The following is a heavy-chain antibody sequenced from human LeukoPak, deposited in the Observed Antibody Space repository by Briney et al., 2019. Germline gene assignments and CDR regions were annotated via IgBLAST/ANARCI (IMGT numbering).Heavy chain of an antibody. J-gene: IGHJ4*02. V-gene: IGHV3-11*04. Sequence: GGSLRLSCAASGFTFSDYYMSWIRQAPGKGLEWVSYISSSGSTIYYADSVKGRFTISRDNAKNSLYLQMNSLRAEDTAVYYCARAFGYYYDSSGYYDGLDYWGQGTLVTVSS. D-gene: IGHD3-22*01. CDR2: ISSSGSTI. CDR3: ARAFGYYYDSSGYYDGLDY. CDR1: GFTFSDYY.